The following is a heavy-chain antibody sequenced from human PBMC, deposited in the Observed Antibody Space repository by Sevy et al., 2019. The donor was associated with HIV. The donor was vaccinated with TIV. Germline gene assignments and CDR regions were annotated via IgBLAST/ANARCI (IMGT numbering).Heavy chain of an antibody. J-gene: IGHJ5*02. Sequence: SETLSLTCAVSGGSISSVNWWHWVRQPPGKGLEWIGEIYNSGSTNYNPSLKSRVTISVDNSKNQFSLKLSSVTAADTAGYYCARGGETPGGFDPWGQGSLVTVSS. V-gene: IGHV4-4*02. D-gene: IGHD3-16*01. CDR1: GGSISSVNW. CDR2: IYNSGST. CDR3: ARGGETPGGFDP.